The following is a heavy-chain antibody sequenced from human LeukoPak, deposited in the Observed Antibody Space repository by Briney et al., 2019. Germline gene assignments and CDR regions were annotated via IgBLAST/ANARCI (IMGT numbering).Heavy chain of an antibody. V-gene: IGHV4-59*01. J-gene: IGHJ4*02. Sequence: PSETLSLTCTVSGGSISSYYWSWIRQPPGKGLEWIAYIYYSGSTNYNPSLKSRVTISVDTSKNQFSLKLSSVTAADTAVYYCARESPDSSFDYWGQGTLVTVSS. D-gene: IGHD6-13*01. CDR2: IYYSGST. CDR1: GGSISSYY. CDR3: ARESPDSSFDY.